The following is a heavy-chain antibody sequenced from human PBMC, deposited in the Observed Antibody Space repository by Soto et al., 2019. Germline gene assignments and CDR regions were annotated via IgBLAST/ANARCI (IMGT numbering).Heavy chain of an antibody. J-gene: IGHJ4*02. CDR3: ARVELRFLEWLLYLDY. D-gene: IGHD3-3*01. CDR1: GFTFSSYW. V-gene: IGHV3-7*01. Sequence: GGSLRLSCAASGFTFSSYWMSRVRQAPGKGLEWVANIKQDGSEKYYVDSVKGRFTISRDNAKNSLYLQMNSLRAEDTAVYYCARVELRFLEWLLYLDYWGQGTLVTVSS. CDR2: IKQDGSEK.